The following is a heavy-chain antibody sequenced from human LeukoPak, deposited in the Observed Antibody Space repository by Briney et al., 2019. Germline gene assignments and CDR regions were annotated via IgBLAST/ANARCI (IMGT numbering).Heavy chain of an antibody. CDR1: GYTFTSYD. Sequence: GAPVTVSCKASGYTFTSYDINWVRQATGQGLEWMGWMNPNSGNTGYAQKFQGRVTMTRGTSISTAYMELSSLKSEDTAVYYCARGRGNYYDSSVTNAFDIWGQGTMVTVSS. CDR2: MNPNSGNT. J-gene: IGHJ3*02. D-gene: IGHD3-22*01. CDR3: ARGRGNYYDSSVTNAFDI. V-gene: IGHV1-8*01.